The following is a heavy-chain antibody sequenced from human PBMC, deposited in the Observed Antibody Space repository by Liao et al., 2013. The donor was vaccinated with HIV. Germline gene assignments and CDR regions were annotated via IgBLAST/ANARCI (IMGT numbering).Heavy chain of an antibody. Sequence: QVRLQASGPGLVRPSGTLSLTCSVSGGPISSYYWSWIRQSPGKGLEWIGYTYYNGTTTYSPSMKSRVTISVDTSKNQFSLKLSSVTAADTAVYYCARGLKPDYWGQGTLVTVSS. CDR3: ARGLKPDY. CDR1: GGPISSYY. D-gene: IGHD3-16*01. V-gene: IGHV4-59*12. J-gene: IGHJ4*02. CDR2: TYYNGTT.